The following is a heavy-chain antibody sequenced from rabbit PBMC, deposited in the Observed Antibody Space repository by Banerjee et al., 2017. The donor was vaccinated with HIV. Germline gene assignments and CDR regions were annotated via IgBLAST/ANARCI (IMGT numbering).Heavy chain of an antibody. CDR3: ARGADYVHWSYDL. CDR1: GFDFSNNA. CDR2: IDTSTNST. J-gene: IGHJ4*01. D-gene: IGHD6-1*01. Sequence: QEQLEESGGGLVQPEGSLTLTCKASGFDFSNNAMCWVRQAPGKGLEWIASIDTSTNSTWYANWVNGRFTISSHNAQNTLYLQLNSLTAADTATYFCARGADYVHWSYDLWGPGTLVTVS. V-gene: IGHV1S47*01.